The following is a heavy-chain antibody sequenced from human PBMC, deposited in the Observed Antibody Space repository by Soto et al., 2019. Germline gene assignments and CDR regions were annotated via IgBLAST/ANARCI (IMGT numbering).Heavy chain of an antibody. Sequence: EVQLLESGGDLVQPGGSLRLSCVASGFSFDNYGMSWVRQAPGKGLEWVSAISGSGGTTYYADSVKGRFTISRDNSKNTLYLQMNSLRAEDTAVYYCAKQRAGFGSGSDTYYFDYWGQGTLVTVSS. CDR1: GFSFDNYG. J-gene: IGHJ4*02. CDR2: ISGSGGTT. V-gene: IGHV3-23*01. CDR3: AKQRAGFGSGSDTYYFDY. D-gene: IGHD3-10*01.